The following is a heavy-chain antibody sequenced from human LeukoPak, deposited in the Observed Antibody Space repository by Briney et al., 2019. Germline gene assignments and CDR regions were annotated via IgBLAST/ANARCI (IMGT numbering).Heavy chain of an antibody. CDR2: IYYSGST. V-gene: IGHV4-61*01. CDR1: GGSVSSGSYY. D-gene: IGHD6-19*01. CDR3: ARVIAVRRFFDY. J-gene: IGHJ4*02. Sequence: SETLSLTCTVSGGSVSSGSYYWSWIRQPPGKGLEWIGYIYYSGSTNYNPSLKSRVTISVDTSKNQFSLKLSSVTAADTAVYYCARVIAVRRFFDYWGRGTLVTVSS.